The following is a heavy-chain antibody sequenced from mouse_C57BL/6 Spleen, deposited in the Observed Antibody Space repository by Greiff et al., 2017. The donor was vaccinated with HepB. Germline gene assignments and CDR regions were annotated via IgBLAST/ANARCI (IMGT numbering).Heavy chain of an antibody. CDR1: GYTFTDYN. CDR3: AHDGYYWFAY. D-gene: IGHD2-3*01. J-gene: IGHJ3*01. CDR2: INPNNGGT. Sequence: SGPELVKPGASVKMSCKASGYTFTDYNMHWVKQSHGKSLEWIGYINPNNGGTSYNQKFKGKATLTVNKSSSTAYMELRSLTSEDSAVYYCAHDGYYWFAYWGQGTLVTVSA. V-gene: IGHV1-22*01.